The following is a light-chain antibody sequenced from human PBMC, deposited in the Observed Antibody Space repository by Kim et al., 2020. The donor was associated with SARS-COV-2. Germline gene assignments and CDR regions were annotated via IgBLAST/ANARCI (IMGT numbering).Light chain of an antibody. CDR3: QAWDISTLWV. CDR2: QDS. V-gene: IGLV3-1*01. J-gene: IGLJ3*02. CDR1: KLGDKY. Sequence: SYELTQPPSVSVSPGQTASITCSGNKLGDKYACWYQQKPGQSPVLVIYQDSKRPSGIPERFSGSNSGNPATLTISGTQAMDEADYYCQAWDISTLWVFGGGTQLTVL.